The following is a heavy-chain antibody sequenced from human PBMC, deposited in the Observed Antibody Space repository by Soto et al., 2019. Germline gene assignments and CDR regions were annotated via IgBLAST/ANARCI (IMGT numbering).Heavy chain of an antibody. V-gene: IGHV5-51*01. J-gene: IGHJ6*02. CDR2: VHPGNSGT. CDR3: ARHRAVAGMPDYYYDMDV. D-gene: IGHD6-19*01. Sequence: TSYWICWVRQMPGKGLEWMGIVHPGNSGTKYSPSFQGQVTISADKSISTAYLQWSSLKASDTAMYYCARHRAVAGMPDYYYDMDVWGQGTTVTSP. CDR1: TSYW.